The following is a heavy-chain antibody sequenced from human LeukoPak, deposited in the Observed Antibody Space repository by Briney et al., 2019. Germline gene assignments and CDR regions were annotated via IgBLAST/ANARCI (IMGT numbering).Heavy chain of an antibody. Sequence: PGGSLRLSCAASGFTVSSNYMNWVRQAPGKGLEWVSSISGSSSYIYYADSVKGRFTISRDNAKNSLYLQMNSLRAEDTAVYYCASRPITMTSPIDYWGQGTLVTVSS. D-gene: IGHD3-22*01. CDR2: ISGSSSYI. J-gene: IGHJ4*02. CDR3: ASRPITMTSPIDY. V-gene: IGHV3-21*01. CDR1: GFTVSSNY.